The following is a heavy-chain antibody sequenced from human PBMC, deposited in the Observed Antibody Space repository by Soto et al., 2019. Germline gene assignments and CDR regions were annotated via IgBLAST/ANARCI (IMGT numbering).Heavy chain of an antibody. J-gene: IGHJ4*02. D-gene: IGHD3-22*01. CDR3: AREVYYDTIGFRSYYFDY. Sequence: GGSLRLSCAASGFTFRAYAMHWVRQAPGKGLEWVAGISYDGTDKYYTDSLKGRFTISRDNSKNTLFLHINNLRADDTAVYYCAREVYYDTIGFRSYYFDYWGQGTLVTVSS. CDR2: ISYDGTDK. CDR1: GFTFRAYA. V-gene: IGHV3-30-3*01.